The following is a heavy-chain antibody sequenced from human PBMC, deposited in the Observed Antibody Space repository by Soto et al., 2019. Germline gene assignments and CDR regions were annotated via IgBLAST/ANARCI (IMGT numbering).Heavy chain of an antibody. D-gene: IGHD2-15*01. Sequence: GXSVKVSCKASGYTFTSYGISWVRQAPGQGLEWMGWISAYNGNTNYAQKLQGRVTMTTDTSTSTAYMELRSLRSDDTAVYYCARDGGPYCSGGSCHSAGWFDPWGQGTLVTGSS. CDR2: ISAYNGNT. CDR1: GYTFTSYG. V-gene: IGHV1-18*04. J-gene: IGHJ5*02. CDR3: ARDGGPYCSGGSCHSAGWFDP.